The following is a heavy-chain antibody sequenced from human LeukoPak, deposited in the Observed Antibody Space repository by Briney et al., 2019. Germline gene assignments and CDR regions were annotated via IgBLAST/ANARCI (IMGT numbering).Heavy chain of an antibody. J-gene: IGHJ4*02. Sequence: SQTLSLTCAVSGVSISSGGYSWSWIRQPPGKGLEWIVYIYHSGSTYYNPSLKRRVTISVDRSKNQFSLKLSSVTAADTAVYYCARRSRFYDSSGYYYAELLDYWGQGTRVTVSS. V-gene: IGHV4-30-2*01. CDR1: GVSISSGGYS. D-gene: IGHD3-22*01. CDR2: IYHSGST. CDR3: ARRSRFYDSSGYYYAELLDY.